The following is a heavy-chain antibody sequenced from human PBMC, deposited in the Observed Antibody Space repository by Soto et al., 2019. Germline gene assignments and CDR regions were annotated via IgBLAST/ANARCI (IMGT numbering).Heavy chain of an antibody. D-gene: IGHD1-1*01. Sequence: ESLKISCKGFGYSFASYWVAWVRQMPGKGLEWMGIIYPGDSDTRYSPSFQGQVTISADKSITTAYLQWNSLKASDTAMYYCARLETLMPSDYWGQGTLVTVSS. CDR1: GYSFASYW. J-gene: IGHJ4*02. V-gene: IGHV5-51*01. CDR2: IYPGDSDT. CDR3: ARLETLMPSDY.